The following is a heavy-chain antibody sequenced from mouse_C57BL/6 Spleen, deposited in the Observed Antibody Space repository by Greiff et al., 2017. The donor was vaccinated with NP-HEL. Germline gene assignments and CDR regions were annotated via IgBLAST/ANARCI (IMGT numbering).Heavy chain of an antibody. CDR3: ARGDYSNSFGY. J-gene: IGHJ2*01. D-gene: IGHD2-5*01. Sequence: VHLVESGAELAKPGASVKLSCKASGYTFTSYWMHWVKQRPGQGLEWIGYINPSSGYTKYNPKFKDKATLTADKSCSTAYMQLSSLTYEYSAVYYCARGDYSNSFGYWGHGTTLTVSS. CDR1: GYTFTSYW. V-gene: IGHV1-7*01. CDR2: INPSSGYT.